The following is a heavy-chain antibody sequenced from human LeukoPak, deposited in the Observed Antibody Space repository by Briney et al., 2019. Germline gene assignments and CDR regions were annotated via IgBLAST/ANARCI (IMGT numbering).Heavy chain of an antibody. D-gene: IGHD4-17*01. Sequence: SETLSLTCAVSGGSISSGGYSWSWIRQPPEKGLEWIGYIYHSGSTYYNPSLKSRVTISVDRSKNQFSLKLSSVTAADTAVYYCARYYGDYRNWFDPWGQGTLVTVSS. CDR3: ARYYGDYRNWFDP. CDR2: IYHSGST. J-gene: IGHJ5*02. V-gene: IGHV4-30-2*01. CDR1: GGSISSGGYS.